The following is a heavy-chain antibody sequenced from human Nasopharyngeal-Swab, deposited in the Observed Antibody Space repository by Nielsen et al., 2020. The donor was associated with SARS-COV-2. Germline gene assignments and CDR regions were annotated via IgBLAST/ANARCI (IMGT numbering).Heavy chain of an antibody. J-gene: IGHJ3*02. V-gene: IGHV3-30*18. CDR3: AKVFDSAWATGAFEI. Sequence: GGSLRLSCAASGFTFSSYGMHWVRQAPGKGLEWVAVISYDGSNKYYADSVKGRFTISRDNSKNTLYPQMNSLRAEDTAVYYCAKVFDSAWATGAFEIWGQGTMVTVSS. D-gene: IGHD1-26*01. CDR2: ISYDGSNK. CDR1: GFTFSSYG.